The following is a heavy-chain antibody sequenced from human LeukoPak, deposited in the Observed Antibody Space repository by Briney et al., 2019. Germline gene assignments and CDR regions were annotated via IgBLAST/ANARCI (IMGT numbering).Heavy chain of an antibody. CDR3: ATAPHGMDV. V-gene: IGHV3-23*01. CDR1: GFTFSSYA. J-gene: IGHJ6*02. Sequence: GGSLRLSCAASGFTFSSYAMSWVRQAPGKGLEWVSGISGSGDNTYYADSVKGRFTISRDNSKNTLSLQMSSLRAEDTAMYYCATAPHGMDVWGQGTTVTVSS. CDR2: ISGSGDNT.